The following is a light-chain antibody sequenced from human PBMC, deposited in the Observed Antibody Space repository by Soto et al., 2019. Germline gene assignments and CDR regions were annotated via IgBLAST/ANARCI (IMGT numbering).Light chain of an antibody. CDR1: SSDVGGYGY. J-gene: IGLJ1*01. CDR2: EVS. V-gene: IGLV2-8*01. CDR3: SSYAGSNIYYV. Sequence: QSVLTQPPSASGSPGQSVTISCTGTSSDVGGYGYVSWYQQHPGKAPKLMIFEVSKWPSGVPDRFSGSKSANTASLTVSGLQAEDEADYYCSSYAGSNIYYVFGTGTKLTVL.